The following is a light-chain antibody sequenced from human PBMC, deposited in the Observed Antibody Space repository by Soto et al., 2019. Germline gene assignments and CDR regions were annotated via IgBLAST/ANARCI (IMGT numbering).Light chain of an antibody. CDR1: QTISTC. Sequence: DIQMTQFPSSLSASLGDRVTITCRASQTISTCLNWYQQKAGTAPNLLIYGASDLDSGIPSRFSGSGSGTYFTLTISSLQPEDFAIYYCQQCLTTPRTFGQGTRVEI. V-gene: IGKV1-39*01. CDR3: QQCLTTPRT. CDR2: GAS. J-gene: IGKJ1*01.